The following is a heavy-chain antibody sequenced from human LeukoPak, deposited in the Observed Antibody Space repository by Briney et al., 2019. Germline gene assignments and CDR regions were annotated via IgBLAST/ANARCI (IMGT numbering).Heavy chain of an antibody. D-gene: IGHD4-17*01. CDR3: AKEIYGDSTGARFQH. J-gene: IGHJ1*01. CDR2: ISWDGSGT. V-gene: IGHV3-43*01. Sequence: GGSLRLSCAASGFNFDDYTMHWVRQTPGKGLEWVSLISWDGSGTYYADSVKGRFTVSRDNSKNTVYLQMNSLRAEDTAVYYCAKEIYGDSTGARFQHWGQSTLLTVSS. CDR1: GFNFDDYT.